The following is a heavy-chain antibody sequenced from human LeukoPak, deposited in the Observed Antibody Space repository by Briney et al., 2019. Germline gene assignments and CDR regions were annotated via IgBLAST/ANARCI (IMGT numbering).Heavy chain of an antibody. J-gene: IGHJ4*02. D-gene: IGHD2/OR15-2a*01. CDR2: IKQDGNEK. V-gene: IGHV3-7*05. CDR1: GFTFSDAW. Sequence: GGSLRLSCAASGFTFSDAWMSWVRQAPGKGLEWVANIKQDGNEKYYVDSVKGRFTISRDNAKNSLYLQMNSLRAEDTAVYYCAVLLEDYWGQGTLVTVSS. CDR3: AVLLEDY.